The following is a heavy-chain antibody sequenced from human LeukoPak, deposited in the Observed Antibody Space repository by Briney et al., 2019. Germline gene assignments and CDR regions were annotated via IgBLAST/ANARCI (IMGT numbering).Heavy chain of an antibody. Sequence: ASVKVSCKASGYTFTSYYIDWVRQAPGHGLEWMGWINPKTGVTKYAQNFQGRVTMTRDTSINTAYMEVSRLRSDDTAVFYCARDLAMYSPDLDYWGQGTLVTVSS. CDR1: GYTFTSYY. J-gene: IGHJ4*02. CDR3: ARDLAMYSPDLDY. CDR2: INPKTGVT. V-gene: IGHV1-2*02. D-gene: IGHD1-26*01.